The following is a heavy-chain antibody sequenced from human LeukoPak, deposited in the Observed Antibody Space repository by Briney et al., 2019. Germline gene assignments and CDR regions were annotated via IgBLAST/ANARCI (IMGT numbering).Heavy chain of an antibody. J-gene: IGHJ3*02. Sequence: GGSLRLSCAVSGFTLTNHGVSWVRQAPGKGLEWVSIITGTGGKYYGDSVKGRFVLSRDNSKNTLYLQMNSLRAEDTAVYYCVRGGIASAFDIWGQGTMVTVSS. CDR1: GFTLTNHG. CDR3: VRGGIASAFDI. D-gene: IGHD6-13*01. V-gene: IGHV3-23*01. CDR2: ITGTGGK.